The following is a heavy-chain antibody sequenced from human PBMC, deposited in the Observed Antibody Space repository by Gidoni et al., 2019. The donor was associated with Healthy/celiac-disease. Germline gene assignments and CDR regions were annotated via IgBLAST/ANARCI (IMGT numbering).Heavy chain of an antibody. CDR2: ISYDGSNK. Sequence: QVQLAASGGGVVQPGTSFTPSCATSGFTFSSYGMHWVRQAPGKGLELVAVISYDGSNKDYADSVKGRFTISRDKSKNTLYLQRNSLRAEDTAVYYCAKDVGRSGSLHDYWGQGTLVTVSS. J-gene: IGHJ4*02. V-gene: IGHV3-30*18. D-gene: IGHD1-26*01. CDR1: GFTFSSYG. CDR3: AKDVGRSGSLHDY.